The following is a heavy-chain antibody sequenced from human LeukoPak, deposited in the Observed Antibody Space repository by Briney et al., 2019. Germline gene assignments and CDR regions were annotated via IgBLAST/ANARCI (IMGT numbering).Heavy chain of an antibody. CDR3: ARGRSIVGATLPY. CDR2: MNPNSGDT. CDR1: GYTSTSYD. J-gene: IGHJ4*02. V-gene: IGHV1-8*01. Sequence: GASVKVSCKASGYTSTSYDINWVRQATGQGLEWMGWMNPNSGDTGYPQMFQGRVTMTRNTSTSTAYMELSSLRSEDTAVYYCARGRSIVGATLPYWGQGTLVTVSA. D-gene: IGHD1-26*01.